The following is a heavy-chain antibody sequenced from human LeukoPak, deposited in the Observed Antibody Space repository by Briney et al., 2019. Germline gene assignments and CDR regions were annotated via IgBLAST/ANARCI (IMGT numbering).Heavy chain of an antibody. V-gene: IGHV3-23*01. CDR1: GFTVSSNY. J-gene: IGHJ4*02. Sequence: PGGSLRLSCAASGFTVSSNYMSWVRQAPGKGLEWVSAISGSGGSTYYADPVKGRFTISRDNSKNTLYLQMNSLRAEDTAVYYCATWGVVVVPAARDVYYDSSGYYYDGYWGQGTLVTVSS. CDR3: ATWGVVVVPAARDVYYDSSGYYYDGY. D-gene: IGHD3-22*01. CDR2: ISGSGGST.